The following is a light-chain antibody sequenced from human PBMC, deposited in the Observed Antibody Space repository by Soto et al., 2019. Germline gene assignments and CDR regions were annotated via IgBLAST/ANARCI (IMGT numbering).Light chain of an antibody. Sequence: EIVMTQSRATLSVSPGERVSLSCRVSQSVNSKLAWYQQKPGQAPRLLIYGASTRATGIPDRFSGGGSGTEFTLTICSLQSEDFVVYYCQQYNSWPPITFGQGTRLEIK. CDR2: GAS. J-gene: IGKJ5*01. CDR3: QQYNSWPPIT. V-gene: IGKV3-15*01. CDR1: QSVNSK.